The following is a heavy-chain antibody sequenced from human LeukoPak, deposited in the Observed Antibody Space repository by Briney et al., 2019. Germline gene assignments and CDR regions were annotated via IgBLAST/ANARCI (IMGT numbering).Heavy chain of an antibody. Sequence: GGSLRLSCEGSGFTFDDYGMSWVRQDQGKGLEWVSGINWNGGRTGYADSVKGRFAISRDNAKNSLFLQMNSLRAEDTALYYCARAKYYYDSTTYLDAFDIWGQGTMVTVSS. CDR3: ARAKYYYDSTTYLDAFDI. CDR1: GFTFDDYG. D-gene: IGHD3-22*01. V-gene: IGHV3-20*04. CDR2: INWNGGRT. J-gene: IGHJ3*02.